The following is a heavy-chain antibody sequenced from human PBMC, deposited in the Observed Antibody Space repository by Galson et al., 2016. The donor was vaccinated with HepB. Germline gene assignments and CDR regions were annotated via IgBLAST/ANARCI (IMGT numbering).Heavy chain of an antibody. CDR2: ISSRSSTI. D-gene: IGHD3-22*01. Sequence: SLRLSCAASAFTFRSFWMSWVRQAPGKGLEWVSYISSRSSTIYYADSVKGRFTISRDNGKNSLYLQMNSLRAEDTAVYYCARDPTRNYYDSSAYYYFSAGWFDPWGQGTLVTVSS. CDR1: AFTFRSFW. CDR3: ARDPTRNYYDSSAYYYFSAGWFDP. J-gene: IGHJ5*02. V-gene: IGHV3-48*04.